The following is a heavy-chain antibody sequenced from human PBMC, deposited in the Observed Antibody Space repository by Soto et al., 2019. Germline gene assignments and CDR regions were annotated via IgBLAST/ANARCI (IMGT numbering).Heavy chain of an antibody. CDR2: IDPSDSYT. CDR3: ARQESIAAVYYYGMDV. D-gene: IGHD6-6*01. J-gene: IGHJ6*02. Sequence: PGESLKISCKGSGYSFTSYWISWVRQMPGKGLEWMGRIDPSDSYTNYSPSFQGHVTISADKSISTAYLQWSSLKASDTAMYYCARQESIAAVYYYGMDVWGQGTTVTVSS. CDR1: GYSFTSYW. V-gene: IGHV5-10-1*01.